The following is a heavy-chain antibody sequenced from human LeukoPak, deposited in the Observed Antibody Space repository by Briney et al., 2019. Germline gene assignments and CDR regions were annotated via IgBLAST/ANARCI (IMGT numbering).Heavy chain of an antibody. V-gene: IGHV3-7*03. Sequence: GGSLRLSCAASGVTFSRYCMSWVRQAPGKGRGWGANIKQDGSEKYYVESVKGRFTISRDNAKNSLYLQMNSLRAEDTAVYYCASSYCSSTSCSDYWGQGTLVTVSS. CDR3: ASSYCSSTSCSDY. CDR1: GVTFSRYC. CDR2: IKQDGSEK. J-gene: IGHJ4*02. D-gene: IGHD2-2*01.